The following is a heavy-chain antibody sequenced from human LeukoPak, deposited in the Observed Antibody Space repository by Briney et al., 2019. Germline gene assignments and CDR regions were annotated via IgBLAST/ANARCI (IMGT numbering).Heavy chain of an antibody. V-gene: IGHV1-69*13. CDR3: ARDPQPGIAAAGNFDY. D-gene: IGHD6-13*01. Sequence: ASVKVSCKASGGTFSSYAISWVRQAPGQGLEWMGGIIPIFGTANYAQKFQGRVTITADESTSTAYMELSSLRSEDTAVYYCARDPQPGIAAAGNFDYWGQGTLVTVSP. CDR1: GGTFSSYA. J-gene: IGHJ4*02. CDR2: IIPIFGTA.